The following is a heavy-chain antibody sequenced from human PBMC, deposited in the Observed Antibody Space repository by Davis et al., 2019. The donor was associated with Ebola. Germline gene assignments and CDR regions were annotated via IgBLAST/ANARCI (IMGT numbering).Heavy chain of an antibody. V-gene: IGHV4-59*01. Sequence: MPSETLSLTCTVSGGSISSYYWSWIRQPPGKGLEWIGYIYYSGSTNYNPSLKSRVTISVDTSKNQFSLKLSSVTAADTAVYYCARGPIFGPTMGVWFDPWGQGTLVTVSS. CDR2: IYYSGST. J-gene: IGHJ5*02. CDR1: GGSISSYY. D-gene: IGHD3-3*01. CDR3: ARGPIFGPTMGVWFDP.